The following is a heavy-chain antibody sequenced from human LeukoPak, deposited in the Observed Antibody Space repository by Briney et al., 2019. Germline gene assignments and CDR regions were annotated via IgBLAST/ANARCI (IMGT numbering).Heavy chain of an antibody. V-gene: IGHV3-11*01. CDR3: ARALDCSGGSCYSYYYYYYMDV. CDR1: GFTFSDYY. D-gene: IGHD2-15*01. J-gene: IGHJ6*03. CDR2: ISSSGSTI. Sequence: GGSMRLSCAASGFTFSDYYMSWIRQAPGKGLEWVSYISSSGSTIYYADSVKGRFTISRDNAKNSLYLQMNSLRAEDTAVYYCARALDCSGGSCYSYYYYYYMDVWGKGTTVTISS.